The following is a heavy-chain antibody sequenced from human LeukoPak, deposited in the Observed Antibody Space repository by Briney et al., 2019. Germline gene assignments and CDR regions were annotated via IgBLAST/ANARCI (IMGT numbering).Heavy chain of an antibody. CDR3: ARGYCSGGSCYETPDYGMDI. D-gene: IGHD2-15*01. CDR1: GFTFSSYE. J-gene: IGHJ6*04. V-gene: IGHV3-48*03. Sequence: GGSLRLSCAASGFTFSSYEMNWVRQAPGKGLEWASYISSNGSTIYYADSVKGRFTISRDNAKNSLYLQMNSLRAEDTAVYYCARGYCSGGSCYETPDYGMDIWGKGTTVTVSS. CDR2: ISSNGSTI.